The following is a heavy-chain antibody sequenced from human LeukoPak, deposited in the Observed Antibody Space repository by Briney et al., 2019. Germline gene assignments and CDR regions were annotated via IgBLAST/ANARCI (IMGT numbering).Heavy chain of an antibody. CDR1: GGSVSSGSYY. CDR2: RYYSGST. J-gene: IGHJ6*02. CDR3: ARDRNTATAYYGMDI. V-gene: IGHV4-61*01. D-gene: IGHD5-18*01. Sequence: PSETLSLTCTVSGGSVSSGSYYWSWIRQPPGKGLEWIGYRYYSGSTNYNPSLKSRVTISVDTSKNQLTLKVNSVTAADTAVYYCARDRNTATAYYGMDIWGQGTTVTVSS.